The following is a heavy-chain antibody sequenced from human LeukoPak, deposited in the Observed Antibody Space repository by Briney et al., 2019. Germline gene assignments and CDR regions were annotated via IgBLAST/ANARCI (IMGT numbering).Heavy chain of an antibody. CDR1: GFTFSSYA. V-gene: IGHV3-23*01. J-gene: IGHJ5*02. D-gene: IGHD1-1*01. Sequence: GGSLRLSCAASGFTFSSYAMYWVRQAPGKGLEWVSAISGGKDSTYYADSVKGRFTISRDNSRSTLYLQMNSLRAEDTAIYYCATKRGQGTQLNYNWFDPWGQGTVVTVSS. CDR2: ISGGKDST. CDR3: ATKRGQGTQLNYNWFDP.